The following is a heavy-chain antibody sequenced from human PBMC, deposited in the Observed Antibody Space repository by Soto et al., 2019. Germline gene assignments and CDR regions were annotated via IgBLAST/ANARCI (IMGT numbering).Heavy chain of an antibody. J-gene: IGHJ6*03. CDR3: AREPGRYYYMDV. Sequence: QVQLQESGLVLVKPSQTLSLTCTVSGGSINSGGYYWSWIRQHPGKGLEWIGYIYYSGSTYYNPSLKSLVTISVDTSKNQFSLKLSSVTAADTAVYHCAREPGRYYYMDVWGKGTTVTVSS. CDR2: IYYSGST. CDR1: GGSINSGGYY. V-gene: IGHV4-31*01.